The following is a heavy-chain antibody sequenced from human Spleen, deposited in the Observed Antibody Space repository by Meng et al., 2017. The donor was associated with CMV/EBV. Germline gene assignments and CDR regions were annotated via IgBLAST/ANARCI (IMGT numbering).Heavy chain of an antibody. Sequence: GESLKISCAASGFTFSDYYMSWIRQAPGKGLEWVSYISSSGSTIYYADSVKGRFTISRDNAKNSLYLQMNSLRAEDTAVYYCARERGYCSSTSCYTSYYYGMDVWGQGTTVTVSS. CDR2: ISSSGSTI. D-gene: IGHD2-2*02. CDR1: GFTFSDYY. V-gene: IGHV3-11*04. J-gene: IGHJ6*02. CDR3: ARERGYCSSTSCYTSYYYGMDV.